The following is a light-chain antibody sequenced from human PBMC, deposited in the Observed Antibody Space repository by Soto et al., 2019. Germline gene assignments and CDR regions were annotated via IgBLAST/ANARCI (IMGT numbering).Light chain of an antibody. J-gene: IGKJ5*01. CDR2: GAS. CDR1: QSVNSNF. V-gene: IGKV3D-20*02. CDR3: QQRYNWPIT. Sequence: EIVMTQSPGTLSFSPGERATLSCRASQSVNSNFLAWYQQKPGQAPRLLIYGASSRATGIPDTFSGSGSGTDFTLTISSLEPEDFSVYYCQQRYNWPITFGQGTRLE.